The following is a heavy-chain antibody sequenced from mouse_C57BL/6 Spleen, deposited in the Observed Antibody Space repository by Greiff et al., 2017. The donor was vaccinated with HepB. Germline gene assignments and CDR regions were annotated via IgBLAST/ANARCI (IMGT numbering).Heavy chain of an antibody. CDR1: GYTFTSYW. D-gene: IGHD1-1*01. CDR2: IYPSDSET. V-gene: IGHV1-61*01. CDR3: ALFITTVVEGY. J-gene: IGHJ2*01. Sequence: QVQLKQPGAELVRPGSSVKLSCKASGYTFTSYWMDWVKQRPGQGLEWIGNIYPSDSETHYNQKFKDKATLTVDKSSSTAYMQLSSLTSEDSAVYYCALFITTVVEGYWGQGTTLTVSS.